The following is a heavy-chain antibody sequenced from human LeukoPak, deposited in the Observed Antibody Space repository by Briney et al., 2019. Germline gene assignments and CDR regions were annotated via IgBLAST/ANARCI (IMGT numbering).Heavy chain of an antibody. CDR3: ANDGPTTAGDY. CDR2: ISYDGSNK. D-gene: IGHD4-17*01. Sequence: GGSLRISCAASGFTFSSYGMHWVRQAPGKGLEWVAVISYDGSNKYYADSVKGRFTISRDNSKNTLYLQMNSLRAEDTAVYHCANDGPTTAGDYWGQGTLVTVSS. J-gene: IGHJ4*02. V-gene: IGHV3-30*18. CDR1: GFTFSSYG.